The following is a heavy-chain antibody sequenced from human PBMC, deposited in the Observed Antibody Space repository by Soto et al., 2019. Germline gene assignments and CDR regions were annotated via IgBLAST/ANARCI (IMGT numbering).Heavy chain of an antibody. CDR1: GFTVSNKY. D-gene: IGHD2-2*01. Sequence: GGSLRLSCAASGFTVSNKYMTWVRQSPGKGLEWVSIIYSVGSTYYADSVKGRFTISRDNSKNTLYLQMNSLRAEDTAVYYCARAGGYCSSTSCYYFDYWGQGTLVTVSS. J-gene: IGHJ4*02. V-gene: IGHV3-53*01. CDR3: ARAGGYCSSTSCYYFDY. CDR2: IYSVGST.